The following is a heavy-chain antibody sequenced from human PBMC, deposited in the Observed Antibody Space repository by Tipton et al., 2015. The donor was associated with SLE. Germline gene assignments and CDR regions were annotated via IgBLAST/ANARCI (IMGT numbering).Heavy chain of an antibody. CDR1: GFTFNNYA. D-gene: IGHD3-3*01. CDR2: IYSGGST. V-gene: IGHV3-23*03. J-gene: IGHJ4*02. CDR3: AKDLTTYYAFWSGNPESLSFDF. Sequence: QLVQSGGGLVQPGGSLKLSCAASGFTFNNYAMNWVRQAPGKGLEWVSVIYSGGSTDYADSVKGRFTISRDNSKNTLYLEMKSLRPEDTAIYYCAKDLTTYYAFWSGNPESLSFDFWGQGTPVTVSS.